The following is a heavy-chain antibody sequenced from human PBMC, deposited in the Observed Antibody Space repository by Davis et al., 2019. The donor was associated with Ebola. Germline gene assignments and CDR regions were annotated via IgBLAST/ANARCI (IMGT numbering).Heavy chain of an antibody. J-gene: IGHJ6*02. Sequence: GESLKISCAASGFTFSSYEMNWVRQAPGKGLEWVSYISSSGSTIYYADSVKGRFTISRDNAKNSLYLQMNSLRAEDTAVYYCARVGAKTSENDWSGYLYYYYYYGMDVWGQGTTVTVSS. V-gene: IGHV3-48*03. CDR1: GFTFSSYE. CDR2: ISSSGSTI. CDR3: ARVGAKTSENDWSGYLYYYYYYGMDV. D-gene: IGHD3-3*01.